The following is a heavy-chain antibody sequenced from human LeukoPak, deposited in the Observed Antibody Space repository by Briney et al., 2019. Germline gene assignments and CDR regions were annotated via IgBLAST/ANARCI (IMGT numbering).Heavy chain of an antibody. J-gene: IGHJ4*02. D-gene: IGHD3-3*01. CDR3: AKVGHHYDFWSGYK. Sequence: GGSLRLSCAASGFIFDDYAMHWVRQAPGKSLEWVSFISGDGGSTSYADSVMGRFTISRDNSKNSLYLQMNSLRTEDTALYYCAKVGHHYDFWSGYKWGQGTLVTVSS. V-gene: IGHV3-43*02. CDR2: ISGDGGST. CDR1: GFIFDDYA.